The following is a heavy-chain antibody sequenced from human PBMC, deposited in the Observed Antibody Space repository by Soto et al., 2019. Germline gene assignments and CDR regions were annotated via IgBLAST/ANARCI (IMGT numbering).Heavy chain of an antibody. CDR3: ARQGDTIFGVVIGGDFDY. J-gene: IGHJ4*02. CDR1: GGSISSSSYY. Sequence: SETLSLTCTVSGGSISSSSYYWGWIRQPPGKGLEWIGSIYYSGGTYYTPSLKSRATISVDTSKNEFSLKLSXVTAADTAVYYCARQGDTIFGVVIGGDFDYWGQVTLVNVS. V-gene: IGHV4-39*01. D-gene: IGHD3-3*01. CDR2: IYYSGGT.